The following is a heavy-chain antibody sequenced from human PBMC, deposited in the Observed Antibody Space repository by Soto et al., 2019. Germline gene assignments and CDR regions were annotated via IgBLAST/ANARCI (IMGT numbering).Heavy chain of an antibody. Sequence: QVQLVQSGAEVKKPGASVKVSCKASGYTFTSYDINWVRQATGQGLEWMGWMNPNSGNTGYAQKFQGRGTMPRNTSISTAYMELISLRSEDTAVYYCARRGYSSSWYYYYYYGMDVWGQGTTVTVSS. V-gene: IGHV1-8*01. J-gene: IGHJ6*02. CDR1: GYTFTSYD. CDR2: MNPNSGNT. CDR3: ARRGYSSSWYYYYYYGMDV. D-gene: IGHD6-13*01.